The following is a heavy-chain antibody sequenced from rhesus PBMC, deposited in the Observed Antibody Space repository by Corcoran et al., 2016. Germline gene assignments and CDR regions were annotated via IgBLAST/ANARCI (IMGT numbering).Heavy chain of an antibody. V-gene: IGHV4S14*01. D-gene: IGHD2-15*01. CDR2: IFGSGGSS. Sequence: QVQLQESGPGLVKPSETLSLTCAVSGYSISSNYWNWIRLPPRKGPERIGWIFGSGGSSDVYPPLNSRVTLSVDTSKNQFSLTLSSVSAADTAVYYCAREARPSYCSSTYCSSDNRFDVWGPGVLVTVSS. J-gene: IGHJ5-1*01. CDR3: AREARPSYCSSTYCSSDNRFDV. CDR1: GYSISSNY.